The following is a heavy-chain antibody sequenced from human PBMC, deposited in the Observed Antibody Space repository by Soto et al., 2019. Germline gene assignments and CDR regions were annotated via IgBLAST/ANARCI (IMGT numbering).Heavy chain of an antibody. D-gene: IGHD4-17*01. J-gene: IGHJ4*02. CDR3: ARDGPDYGDYAPSLDY. CDR2: INPNSGGT. V-gene: IGHV1-2*04. Sequence: QVQLVQSGAEVKKPGASVKVSCKASGYTFTGYYMHWVRQAPGQGLEWMGWINPNSGGTNYAQKFQGWVTMTRDTSISPAYRELRRLGSDDTAVYYCARDGPDYGDYAPSLDYRGQGTLVTVSS. CDR1: GYTFTGYY.